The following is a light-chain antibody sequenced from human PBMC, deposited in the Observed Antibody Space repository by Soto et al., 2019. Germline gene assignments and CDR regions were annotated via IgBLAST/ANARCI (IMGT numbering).Light chain of an antibody. J-gene: IGKJ5*01. V-gene: IGKV3-11*01. CDR1: QSVSSY. CDR2: DAS. Sequence: EIVFTQSPATLSLSPGERATLSCRASQSVSSYLAWYQQKPGQAPRLLIYDASNRATGIPGRFSGSGSGTDLTLTISSLEPEDFAVYYCQQRSNWRTITFGQGTRLEIK. CDR3: QQRSNWRTIT.